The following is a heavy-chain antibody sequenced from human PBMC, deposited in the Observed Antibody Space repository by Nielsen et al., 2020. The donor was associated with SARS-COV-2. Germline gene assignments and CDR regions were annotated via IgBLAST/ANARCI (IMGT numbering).Heavy chain of an antibody. V-gene: IGHV3-23*01. CDR2: ISGSGGST. CDR3: ARDLKGDIVVVPAAISEDDWFDP. D-gene: IGHD2-2*02. J-gene: IGHJ5*02. Sequence: VRQAPGKGLEWVSAISGSGGSTYYADSVKGRFTISRDNSKNTLYLQMNSLRAEDTAVYYCARDLKGDIVVVPAAISEDDWFDPWGQGTLVTVSS.